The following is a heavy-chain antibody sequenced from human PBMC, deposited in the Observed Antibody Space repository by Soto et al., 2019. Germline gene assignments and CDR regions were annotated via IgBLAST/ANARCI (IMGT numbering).Heavy chain of an antibody. J-gene: IGHJ6*02. V-gene: IGHV1-69*13. CDR2: IIPIFGTA. D-gene: IGHD1-26*01. CDR3: ATTPPVGGYYYYGKDV. CDR1: GGTFSSYA. Sequence: SVKVSCKAAGGTFSSYAISWVRQAPGQGLEWMGGIIPIFGTANYAQKFQGRVTITADESTSTAYMELSSLRSEDTAVYYCATTPPVGGYYYYGKDVWGQGTTVTVSS.